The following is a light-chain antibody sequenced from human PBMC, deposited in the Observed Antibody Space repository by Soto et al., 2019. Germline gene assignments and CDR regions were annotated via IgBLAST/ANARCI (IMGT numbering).Light chain of an antibody. CDR1: DNDIGTYNL. Sequence: QSALTQPASVSGSPGQSITISCTGTDNDIGTYNLVSWYQQCPGTAPKVIIFDVSSRPSGVSSRFSGSKSGNTASLTISALQAEDEADYYCCSSGGSRPHVFGTGTQLTVL. J-gene: IGLJ1*01. CDR2: DVS. V-gene: IGLV2-23*02. CDR3: CSSGGSRPHV.